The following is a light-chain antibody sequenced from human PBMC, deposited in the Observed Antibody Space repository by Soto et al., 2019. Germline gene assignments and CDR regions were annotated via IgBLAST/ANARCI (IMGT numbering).Light chain of an antibody. CDR3: CSYAGVTAV. J-gene: IGLJ1*01. CDR2: EVS. Sequence: QSALTQPPSASGSPGQSVTISCTGTSGDVGGHDWVSWYQLHPGKAPRLLIYEVSQRPPGVPDRFSGSKSGNTASLTVSGLQTEDEADYYCCSYAGVTAVFGTGTKVTVL. V-gene: IGLV2-8*01. CDR1: SGDVGGHDW.